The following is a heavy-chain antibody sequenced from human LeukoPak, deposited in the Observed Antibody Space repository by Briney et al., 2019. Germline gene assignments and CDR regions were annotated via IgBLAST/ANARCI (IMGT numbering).Heavy chain of an antibody. D-gene: IGHD1-26*01. J-gene: IGHJ4*02. CDR2: ISSIGTTI. CDR1: GFTFSIYE. V-gene: IGHV3-48*03. Sequence: GGSLRLSCAASGFTFSIYEMNWVRQAPGKGLEWVSYISSIGTTIYYADSVKGRFAISRDNAKNSLYLQMNSLRAEDTAVYYCARGERGDFWGQGTLVTVSS. CDR3: ARGERGDF.